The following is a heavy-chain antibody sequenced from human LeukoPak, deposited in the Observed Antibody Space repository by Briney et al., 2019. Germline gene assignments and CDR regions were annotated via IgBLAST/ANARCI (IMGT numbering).Heavy chain of an antibody. CDR3: ARDERWLRGGYYYYYYMDV. CDR2: ISTSSSYI. CDR1: GFTFNRYN. Sequence: MTGGSLRLSCAASGFTFNRYNMNWVRRAPGKGLEWVSSISTSSSYIYYADSVRGRFTISRDNAKNSLYLQMNSLRAEDTAVYYCARDERWLRGGYYYYYYMDVWGKGTTVTISS. V-gene: IGHV3-21*01. D-gene: IGHD5-24*01. J-gene: IGHJ6*03.